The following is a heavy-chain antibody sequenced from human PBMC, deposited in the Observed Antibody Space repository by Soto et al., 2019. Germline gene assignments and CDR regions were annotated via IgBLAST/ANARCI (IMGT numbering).Heavy chain of an antibody. Sequence: GGSLRLSCAASGFTFSSYSMNWVRQAPGKGLEWVSYISSSSSTIYYADSVKGRFTISRDNAKNSLYLQMNSLRDEDTAVYYCAREGQQLVHYYYYGMDVWGQGTTVAVSS. D-gene: IGHD6-13*01. J-gene: IGHJ6*02. CDR1: GFTFSSYS. V-gene: IGHV3-48*02. CDR2: ISSSSSTI. CDR3: AREGQQLVHYYYYGMDV.